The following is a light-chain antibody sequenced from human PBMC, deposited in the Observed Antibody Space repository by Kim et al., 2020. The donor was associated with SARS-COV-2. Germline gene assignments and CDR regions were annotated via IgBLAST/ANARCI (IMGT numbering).Light chain of an antibody. Sequence: ELTQPPSASGTPGQWVTISCSGGSSNIGNHAVNWYQQLPGAAPKLLVYASHQRPSGVPDRFSGSKSGTSASLVIRGLRSEHEADYLCAAWDDRVDGPVFGGGTQLTVL. CDR1: SSNIGNHA. CDR2: ASH. J-gene: IGLJ2*01. V-gene: IGLV1-44*01. CDR3: AAWDDRVDGPV.